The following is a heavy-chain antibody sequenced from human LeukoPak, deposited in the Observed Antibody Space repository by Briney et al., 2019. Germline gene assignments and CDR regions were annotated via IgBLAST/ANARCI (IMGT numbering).Heavy chain of an antibody. V-gene: IGHV3-23*01. Sequence: GGSLRLSCAASGVAFSNFGMTWVRQAPGEGLEWVSGISGSGGSTYYTDSVKGRFTISRDNSKNTLHLQMSSLRAEDTALYYCVKDRCDRTTCPEVWGQGTLVTVSS. CDR2: ISGSGGST. D-gene: IGHD2-2*01. CDR1: GVAFSNFG. J-gene: IGHJ4*02. CDR3: VKDRCDRTTCPEV.